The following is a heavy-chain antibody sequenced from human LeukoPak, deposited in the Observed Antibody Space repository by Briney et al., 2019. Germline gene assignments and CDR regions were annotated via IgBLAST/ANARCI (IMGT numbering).Heavy chain of an antibody. D-gene: IGHD3-10*01. CDR2: IYYNGNT. CDR3: ARGVRGVPVVF. Sequence: PSETLSLTCTVSGGSISTYYWSWIRQPPGKGLEWIGYIYYNGNTNYNPSLKSRVTISVDTSKNQFSLNLSSVTAADTAVYYGARGVRGVPVVFWGQGTLVTVSS. J-gene: IGHJ4*02. CDR1: GGSISTYY. V-gene: IGHV4-59*01.